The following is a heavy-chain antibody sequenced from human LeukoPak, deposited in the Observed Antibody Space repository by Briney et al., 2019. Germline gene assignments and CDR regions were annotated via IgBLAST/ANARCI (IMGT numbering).Heavy chain of an antibody. CDR3: ARDRPLGFLEWFPRHDY. D-gene: IGHD3-3*01. Sequence: GGSLRLSCAASGFTFSSYWMSWVRQAPGKGLEWVANIKQDGSEKYYVDSVKGRFTISRDNAKNSLYLQMNSLRAEDTAVYYCARDRPLGFLEWFPRHDYWGQGTLVTVSS. V-gene: IGHV3-7*01. CDR2: IKQDGSEK. J-gene: IGHJ4*02. CDR1: GFTFSSYW.